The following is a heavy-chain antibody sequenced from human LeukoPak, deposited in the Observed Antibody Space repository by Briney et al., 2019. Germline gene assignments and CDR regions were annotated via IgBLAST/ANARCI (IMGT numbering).Heavy chain of an antibody. D-gene: IGHD2-8*01. V-gene: IGHV1-69*04. Sequence: ASVKVSCKASGGTFSSYAISWVRQAPGQGLEWMGRIIPILGIANYAQKFQGRVTITADKSTSTAYMELSSLRSEDTAVYYCAVYCTNGVCYRQTPDMSDYWGQGTLVTVSS. J-gene: IGHJ4*02. CDR2: IIPILGIA. CDR1: GGTFSSYA. CDR3: AVYCTNGVCYRQTPDMSDY.